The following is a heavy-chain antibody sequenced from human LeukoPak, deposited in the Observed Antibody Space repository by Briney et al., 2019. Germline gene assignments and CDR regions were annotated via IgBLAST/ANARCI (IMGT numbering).Heavy chain of an antibody. D-gene: IGHD2-21*02. CDR2: IYSGGST. V-gene: IGHV3-66*04. Sequence: QAGGSLRLSCATSGFTFGSYGMSWVRQAPGKGLEWVSVIYSGGSTYYADSVKGRFTISRDNCKNTLYLQMNSLRAEDTAVYYCARHGGDSGYWGQGTLVTVSS. CDR3: ARHGGDSGY. J-gene: IGHJ4*02. CDR1: GFTFGSYG.